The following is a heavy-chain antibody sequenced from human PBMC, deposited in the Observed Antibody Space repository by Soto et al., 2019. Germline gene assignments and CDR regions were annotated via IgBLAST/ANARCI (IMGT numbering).Heavy chain of an antibody. V-gene: IGHV5-51*01. J-gene: IGHJ6*02. CDR1: GYSFSSHS. CDR3: ATTTGDYYGMDV. D-gene: IGHD2-2*01. Sequence: PGESLKISCEGSGYSFSSHSIGWVRQMPGKVLEWMGIIYPGDSETRYSPSFEGQVTSSADKSISTAYLQWSSLKASDTAMYYCATTTGDYYGMDVWGQGTTVNVSS. CDR2: IYPGDSET.